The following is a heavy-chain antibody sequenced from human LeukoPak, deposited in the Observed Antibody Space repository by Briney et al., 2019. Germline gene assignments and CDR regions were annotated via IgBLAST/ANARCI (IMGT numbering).Heavy chain of an antibody. D-gene: IGHD4-17*01. J-gene: IGHJ3*02. Sequence: SETLSLTCTVPGDPISSYYWSWIRQPPGKGLEWIGYIYYSGSANYNPSLKSRVTISVDTSKNQFSLKLSSVTAADTAVYYCAREGGTVTTSDDAFDIWGQGTMVTVSS. CDR1: GDPISSYY. CDR3: AREGGTVTTSDDAFDI. CDR2: IYYSGSA. V-gene: IGHV4-59*01.